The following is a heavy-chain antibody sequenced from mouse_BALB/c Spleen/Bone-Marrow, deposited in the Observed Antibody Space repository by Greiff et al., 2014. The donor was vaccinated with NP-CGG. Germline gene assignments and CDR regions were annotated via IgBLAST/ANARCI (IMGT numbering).Heavy chain of an antibody. CDR3: TKEWYYGFDY. V-gene: IGHV1-5*01. CDR2: IYPGNSDT. J-gene: IGHJ2*01. Sequence: VQLKESGTVLARPGASVKMSCKASGYSFTSYWTHWVKQRPGQGLEWIGAIYPGNSDTSYNQKFKGKAKLTAVTSASTAYMELSSLTNEDSAVYYCTKEWYYGFDYWGQGTTLTVSS. D-gene: IGHD1-1*01. CDR1: GYSFTSYW.